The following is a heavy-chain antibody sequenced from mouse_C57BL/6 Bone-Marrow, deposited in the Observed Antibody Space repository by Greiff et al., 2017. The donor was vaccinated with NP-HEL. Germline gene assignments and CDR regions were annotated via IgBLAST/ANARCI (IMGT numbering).Heavy chain of an antibody. D-gene: IGHD3-2*02. CDR3: ARELRPYAMDY. CDR1: GYNFTSYW. V-gene: IGHV1-52*01. Sequence: QVQLQQPGAELVRPGSSVKLSCKASGYNFTSYWMHWVKQRPIQGLEWIGNIDPSDSETHYNQKFKDKATLTVDKSSSTAYMQLSSLTSEDSAVYYCARELRPYAMDYWGQGTSVTVSS. CDR2: IDPSDSET. J-gene: IGHJ4*01.